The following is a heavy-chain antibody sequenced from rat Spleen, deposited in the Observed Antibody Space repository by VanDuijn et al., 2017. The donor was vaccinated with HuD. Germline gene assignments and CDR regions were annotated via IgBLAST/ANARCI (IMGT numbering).Heavy chain of an antibody. CDR3: AREDKGVRD. Sequence: EVKLVESGGGLVQPGRSLTLSCAASGFNFNDYWMGWVRQAPGKGLEWIGEINKDSRTKKYNPSLKDKFTISRDNAQNTLFLQMSKLGSEDTGIYYCAREDKGVRDWGQGVMVTVSS. CDR1: GFNFNDYW. J-gene: IGHJ2*01. V-gene: IGHV4-2*01. D-gene: IGHD4-4*01. CDR2: INKDSRTK.